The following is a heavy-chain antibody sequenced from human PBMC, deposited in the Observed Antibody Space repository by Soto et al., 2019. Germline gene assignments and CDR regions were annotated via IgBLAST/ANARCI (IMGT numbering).Heavy chain of an antibody. CDR3: ARDAYSSGWYNYYYGMDV. V-gene: IGHV4-4*02. Sequence: SETLSLTCAVSGGSISSSNWWSWVRQPPGKGLEWIGEIYHSGSTNYNPSLKSRVTISVDKSKNQFSLKLSSVTAADTAAYYCARDAYSSGWYNYYYGMDVWGQGTTVTVSS. J-gene: IGHJ6*02. CDR1: GGSISSSNW. D-gene: IGHD6-19*01. CDR2: IYHSGST.